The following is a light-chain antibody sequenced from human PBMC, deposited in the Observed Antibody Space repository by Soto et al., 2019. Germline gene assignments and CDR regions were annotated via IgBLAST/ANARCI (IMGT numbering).Light chain of an antibody. CDR3: QQSYMTPYT. V-gene: IGKV1-39*01. CDR1: QIISVH. J-gene: IGKJ2*01. Sequence: DIQMTQSPSSLSASVRDTVTITCRASQIISVHLNWYQQKPGEVPKLLIYAASNLHSGVQSRFSGSGSETDFALTISSLQPEDFATYYCQQSYMTPYTFGQGTRLEIK. CDR2: AAS.